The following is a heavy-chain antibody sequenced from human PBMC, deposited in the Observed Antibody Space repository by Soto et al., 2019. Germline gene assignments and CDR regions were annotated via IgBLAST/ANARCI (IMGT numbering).Heavy chain of an antibody. D-gene: IGHD4-17*01. CDR2: INPSGGST. CDR3: ASTMTTVANFDY. CDR1: GYTFTSYY. J-gene: IGHJ4*02. Sequence: QVQLVQSGAEVKKPGASVKVSCKASGYTFTSYYMHWVRQAPGQGLEWMGIINPSGGSTSYAQKFQGRVTMPRDTSTSTVYMELSSLRSEDTAVYYCASTMTTVANFDYGGQGTLVTVSS. V-gene: IGHV1-46*01.